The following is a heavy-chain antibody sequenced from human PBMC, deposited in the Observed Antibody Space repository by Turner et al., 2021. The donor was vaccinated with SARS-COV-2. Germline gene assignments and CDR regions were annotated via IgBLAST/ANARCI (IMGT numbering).Heavy chain of an antibody. D-gene: IGHD1-26*01. CDR2: INHSGST. J-gene: IGHJ6*02. Sequence: QVQLQQWGAGLLKPSETLSLPCAVYGGSFSGYYWSWIRQPPGKGLEWIGEINHSGSTNYNPSLKIRVTISVDTSKNQFSLKLSSVTAADTAVYYCARGIKGVLMSGSYYYYGMDVWGQGTTVTVSS. V-gene: IGHV4-34*01. CDR3: ARGIKGVLMSGSYYYYGMDV. CDR1: GGSFSGYY.